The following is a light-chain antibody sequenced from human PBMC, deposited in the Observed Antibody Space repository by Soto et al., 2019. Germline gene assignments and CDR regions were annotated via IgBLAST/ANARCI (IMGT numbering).Light chain of an antibody. V-gene: IGLV2-14*03. CDR3: SSYTSITTFYV. Sequence: QSALTQPASVSGSPGQSITIPCTGTSSDVGGHNFVSWYQHHPGKAPKLMIYDVTNRPSGVSDRFSGSKSGNTASLTISGLQAEDEADYFCSSYTSITTFYVFGPGTKVTVL. CDR2: DVT. J-gene: IGLJ1*01. CDR1: SSDVGGHNF.